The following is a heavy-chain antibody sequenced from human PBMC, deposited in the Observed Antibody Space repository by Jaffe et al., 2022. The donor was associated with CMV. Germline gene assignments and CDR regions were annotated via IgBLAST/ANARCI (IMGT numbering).Heavy chain of an antibody. CDR3: ATVGEGGGFDF. D-gene: IGHD1-26*01. CDR2: IIRKLDGGTT. Sequence: EVQLVESGGGLVKPGGSLRLSCAGSGFTFSNAWMTWVRQAPGKGLEWVGRIIRKLDGGTTDYAAPVKGRFIISRDDSKNTLYLQLDSLKTEDTAVYYCATVGEGGGFDFWGQGTLVTVSS. J-gene: IGHJ4*02. CDR1: GFTFSNAW. V-gene: IGHV3-15*01.